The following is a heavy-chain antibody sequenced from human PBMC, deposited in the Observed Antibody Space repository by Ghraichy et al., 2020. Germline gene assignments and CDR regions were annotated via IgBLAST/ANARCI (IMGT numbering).Heavy chain of an antibody. CDR1: GGTFSSYA. V-gene: IGHV1-69*04. CDR2: IIPILGIA. CDR3: ARSSSDWAYDAFDI. J-gene: IGHJ3*02. Sequence: SVKVSCKASGGTFSSYAISWVRQAPGQGLEWMGRIIPILGIANNAQKFQGRVTITADKSTSTAYMELSSLRSEDTAVYYCARSSSDWAYDAFDIWGQGTMVTVSS. D-gene: IGHD6-19*01.